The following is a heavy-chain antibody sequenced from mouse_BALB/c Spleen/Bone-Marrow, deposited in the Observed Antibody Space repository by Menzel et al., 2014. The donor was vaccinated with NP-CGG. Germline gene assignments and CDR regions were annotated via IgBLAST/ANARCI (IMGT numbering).Heavy chain of an antibody. CDR1: GFTFSSYA. CDR2: ISSGGSYT. Sequence: EVMLVESGGGLVKPGGSLKLSCAASGFTFSSYAMSWVRQSPEKRLEWVAEISSGGSYTYYPDTVTGRFTISRDNAKNTLYLETSSLRSEDTAMYYCARSPQRDYAMDYWGQGTSVTVSS. CDR3: ARSPQRDYAMDY. V-gene: IGHV5-9-4*01. D-gene: IGHD3-2*02. J-gene: IGHJ4*01.